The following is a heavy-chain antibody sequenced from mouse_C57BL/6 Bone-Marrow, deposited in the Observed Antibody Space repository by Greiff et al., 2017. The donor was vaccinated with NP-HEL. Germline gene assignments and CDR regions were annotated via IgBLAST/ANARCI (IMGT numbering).Heavy chain of an antibody. Sequence: EVHLVESGGGLVQPKGSLKLSCAASGFSFNTYAMNWVRQAPGKGLEWVARIRSKSNNYATYYADSVKDRFTISRDDSESMLYLQMNNLKTEDTAMYYCVRPDGNPYWGAMDYWGQGTSVTVSS. CDR1: GFSFNTYA. CDR2: IRSKSNNYAT. CDR3: VRPDGNPYWGAMDY. J-gene: IGHJ4*01. D-gene: IGHD2-1*01. V-gene: IGHV10-1*01.